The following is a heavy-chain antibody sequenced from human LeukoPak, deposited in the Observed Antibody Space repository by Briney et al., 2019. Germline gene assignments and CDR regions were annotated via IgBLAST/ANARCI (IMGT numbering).Heavy chain of an antibody. CDR3: AKEMSLDRVWSGMDV. D-gene: IGHD1-1*01. CDR1: GFPFGDYA. J-gene: IGHJ6*02. V-gene: IGHV3-43*02. Sequence: PGGSLRLSCAASGFPFGDYAMHWVRQAPGKGLEWVSLISGDGGSTYYADSVKGRFTISRDNSKNSLYLQMNSLRTEDTALYYCAKEMSLDRVWSGMDVWGQGTTVSVSS. CDR2: ISGDGGST.